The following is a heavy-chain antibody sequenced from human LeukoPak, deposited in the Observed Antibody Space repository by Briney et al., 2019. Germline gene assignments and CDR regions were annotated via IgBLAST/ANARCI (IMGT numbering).Heavy chain of an antibody. Sequence: GASVKVSCKVSGYTLTELSMHWVRQAPGKGLEWMGGFDPEDGETIYAQKFRGRVTMTEDTSTDTAYMELSSLRSEDTAVYYCATGISPSMVRGSPSYYFDYWGQGTLVTVSS. CDR3: ATGISPSMVRGSPSYYFDY. V-gene: IGHV1-24*01. D-gene: IGHD3-10*01. CDR2: FDPEDGET. CDR1: GYTLTELS. J-gene: IGHJ4*02.